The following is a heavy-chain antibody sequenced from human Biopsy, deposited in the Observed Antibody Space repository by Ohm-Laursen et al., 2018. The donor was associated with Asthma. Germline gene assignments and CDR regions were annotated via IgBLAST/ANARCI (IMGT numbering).Heavy chain of an antibody. D-gene: IGHD3-3*01. CDR2: INSVFGTT. Sequence: ASVKVSCKSLGGTFNTYVIGWVRQAPGQGLEWMGGINSVFGTTNYPQKFQDRVTINADDSTSTVYMELSSLRSEDTAVYYCARIAGSCIFLSFFSLDFLGQGTLVTVSS. J-gene: IGHJ4*02. V-gene: IGHV1-69*13. CDR3: ARIAGSCIFLSFFSLDF. CDR1: GGTFNTYV.